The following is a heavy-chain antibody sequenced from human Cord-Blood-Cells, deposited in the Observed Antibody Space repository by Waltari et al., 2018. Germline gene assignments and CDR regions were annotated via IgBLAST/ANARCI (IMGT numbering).Heavy chain of an antibody. CDR1: GGSIRRGGYY. CDR2: IYYSGST. V-gene: IGHV4-31*03. D-gene: IGHD7-27*01. CDR3: ARERGQLGGLIDY. Sequence: QVQLQESGPGLVKPSQTLSLTCTFSGGSIRRGGYYWSWIRQHPGKGMKWIGYIYYSGSTYYNPSLKSRVTISVDTSKNQFSLKLSSVTAADTAVYYCARERGQLGGLIDYWGQGTLVTVSS. J-gene: IGHJ4*02.